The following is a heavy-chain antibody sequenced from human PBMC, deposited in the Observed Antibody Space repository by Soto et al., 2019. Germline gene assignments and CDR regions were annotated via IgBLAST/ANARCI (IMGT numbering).Heavy chain of an antibody. CDR3: ARDSGSWYFLF. V-gene: IGHV3-33*01. Sequence: LRLSCAASGFTFSIYGMHWGRQAPGKGLEWVAVIWYDGSNKYYADSVKGRFTISRDNSKNTLYLQMNSLRAEDTAVYYCARDSGSWYFLFWGQGTLVTVSS. J-gene: IGHJ4*02. CDR2: IWYDGSNK. CDR1: GFTFSIYG. D-gene: IGHD6-13*01.